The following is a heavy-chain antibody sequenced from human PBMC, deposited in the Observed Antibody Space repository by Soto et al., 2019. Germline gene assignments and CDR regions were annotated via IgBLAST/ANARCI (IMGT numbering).Heavy chain of an antibody. CDR2: IYYSGST. CDR1: GGSISRYY. Sequence: SETLSLTCTGSGGSISRYYWSWIRQPPGKGLEWIGYIYYSGSTNYNPSLKSRVTISVDTSKNQFSLKLSSVTAADTALYYCARLPWADYGGIFDPWGQGTLVTVSS. CDR3: ARLPWADYGGIFDP. D-gene: IGHD4-17*01. J-gene: IGHJ5*02. V-gene: IGHV4-59*01.